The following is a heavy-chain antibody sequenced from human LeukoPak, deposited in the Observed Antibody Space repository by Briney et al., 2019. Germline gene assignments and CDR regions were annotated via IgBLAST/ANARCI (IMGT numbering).Heavy chain of an antibody. CDR3: AKDRGPAVASSKVGFDY. D-gene: IGHD6-19*01. CDR2: ISDSGGDT. Sequence: PGGSLRLSCAASAFTFSSFAMSWVRQAPGKGLQWVSGISDSGGDTDYADSVKGRFTISRDNSRNTLYLQMNTVRGDDTAIYYCAKDRGPAVASSKVGFDYCGQGTLVTVAS. CDR1: AFTFSSFA. V-gene: IGHV3-23*01. J-gene: IGHJ4*02.